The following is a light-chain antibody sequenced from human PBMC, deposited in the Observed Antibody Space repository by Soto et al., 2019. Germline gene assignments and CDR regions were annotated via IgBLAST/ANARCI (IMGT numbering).Light chain of an antibody. CDR3: LHYGGSPLT. CDR2: GAS. V-gene: IGKV3-20*01. Sequence: EIVLTQSPGTLSLSPGERATLSCRASQSVNGDSLAWFQQKPGQAPRLLIYGASTRTTGIPERFSGSGSGTDFTLTIGRLEPGDFALYYCLHYGGSPLTFGQGTRLEIK. CDR1: QSVNGDS. J-gene: IGKJ5*01.